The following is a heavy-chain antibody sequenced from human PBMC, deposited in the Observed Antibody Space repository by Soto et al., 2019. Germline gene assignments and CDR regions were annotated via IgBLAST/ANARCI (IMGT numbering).Heavy chain of an antibody. Sequence: GGSLRLSCAASGFTFSSYAMDWVRQAPGKGLEWVAIISYDGSKKYYAESVKGRFTISRDNSKNTLYLQMNSLRAEDTAVYYCARDDYDTTGPFSDAFDIWGQGTMVTVSS. CDR3: ARDDYDTTGPFSDAFDI. D-gene: IGHD3-22*01. V-gene: IGHV3-30-3*01. CDR2: ISYDGSKK. J-gene: IGHJ3*02. CDR1: GFTFSSYA.